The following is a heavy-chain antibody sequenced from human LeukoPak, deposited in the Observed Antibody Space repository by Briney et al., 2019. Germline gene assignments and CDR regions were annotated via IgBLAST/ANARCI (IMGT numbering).Heavy chain of an antibody. CDR3: ARQTGSGLFILP. CDR1: GVSISSSNSY. Sequence: PSETLSLTCTVSGVSISSSNSYWGWIRQPPGKGLEWIGSIYYSGNTYYNAPLTSQVSISIDTSKNQFSLMLTSVTAADTAVYYCARQTGSGLFILPGGQGTLVTVSS. V-gene: IGHV4-39*01. J-gene: IGHJ4*02. CDR2: IYYSGNT. D-gene: IGHD3/OR15-3a*01.